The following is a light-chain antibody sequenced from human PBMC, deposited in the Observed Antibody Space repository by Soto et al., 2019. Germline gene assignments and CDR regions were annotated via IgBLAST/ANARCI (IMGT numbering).Light chain of an antibody. CDR1: QSVSSY. CDR2: EAS. Sequence: EIVLTQSPGTLSSSPGERATLSCRASQSVSSYLAWYQHKPGQSPRLLIYEASRRAAGIPARFSGSGSGTDFTLTISSLEPEDFAVYYCQHRNNWPGFGQGTRLEIK. CDR3: QHRNNWPG. J-gene: IGKJ5*01. V-gene: IGKV3-11*01.